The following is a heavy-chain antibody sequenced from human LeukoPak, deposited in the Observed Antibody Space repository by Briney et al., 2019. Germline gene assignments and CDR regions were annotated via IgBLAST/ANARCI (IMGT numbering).Heavy chain of an antibody. CDR1: GFTFSSYW. Sequence: GGSLRLSCAASGFTFSSYWMHWVRQAPGKGLVWDSRINSDGSSTSYADSVKGRFTISRDNAKNTLYLQMNSLRAEDTAVYYCARAGYVWGSPFDYWGQGTLVTVSS. CDR2: INSDGSST. V-gene: IGHV3-74*01. D-gene: IGHD3-16*01. J-gene: IGHJ4*02. CDR3: ARAGYVWGSPFDY.